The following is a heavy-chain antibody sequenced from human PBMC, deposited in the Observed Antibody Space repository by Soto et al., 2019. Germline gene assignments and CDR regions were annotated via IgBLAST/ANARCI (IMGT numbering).Heavy chain of an antibody. D-gene: IGHD3-22*01. J-gene: IGHJ4*02. CDR3: ARGSGSSAYSHFDY. CDR2: IRDSGSTT. CDR1: GFTFSDYA. Sequence: EVQLLESGGGLVQPGGSLTLSCAASGFTFSDYAMNWVRQAPGKGLEWVSVIRDSGSTTYYADSVKGRFTITRDNSKNTRYLQMNSLRAEDTAAYYCARGSGSSAYSHFDYWGQGTLVTVSS. V-gene: IGHV3-23*01.